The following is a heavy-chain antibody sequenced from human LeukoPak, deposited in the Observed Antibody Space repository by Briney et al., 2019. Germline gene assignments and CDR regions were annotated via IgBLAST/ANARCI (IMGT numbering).Heavy chain of an antibody. V-gene: IGHV1-18*01. J-gene: IGHJ2*01. CDR3: ARSRLLAVAGPWYFDL. CDR2: ISAYNGNT. D-gene: IGHD6-19*01. Sequence: ASVKVSCKASGYTFTSYGISWVRQAPGQGLEWMGWISAYNGNTNYAQKLQGRVTMTTDTSTSTAYMELRSLRSDDTAVYYCARSRLLAVAGPWYFDLWGRGTLVTVSS. CDR1: GYTFTSYG.